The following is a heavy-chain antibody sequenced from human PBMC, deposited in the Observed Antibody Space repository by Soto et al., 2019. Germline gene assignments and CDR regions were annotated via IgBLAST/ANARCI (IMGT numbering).Heavy chain of an antibody. CDR3: ARGVSH. D-gene: IGHD3-22*01. V-gene: IGHV4-31*03. J-gene: IGHJ4*02. CDR1: GGSSSSGGYY. CDR2: IYYSENT. Sequence: QVQPQESGPGLVKPSQTLSLTCTVSGGSSSSGGYYWSCIRQHPGKGLEWIGYIYYSENTSYNTSLKSRGTISVDTSNNQFSLKLNSVTAADTAVYYCARGVSHWGQGTLVTVSS.